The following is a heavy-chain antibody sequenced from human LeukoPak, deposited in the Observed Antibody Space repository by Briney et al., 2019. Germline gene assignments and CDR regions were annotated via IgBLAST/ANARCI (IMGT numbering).Heavy chain of an antibody. Sequence: SETLSLTCTVSGDSISSYHWSWIRQPPGKGLEWIGYISYSGGPNYNPSHKSRVTISVDTSKNQFSLKLSSVTAADTAVYYCARDGGVTYYYFYYYMDVWGKGTTVTVSS. CDR2: ISYSGGP. V-gene: IGHV4-59*12. J-gene: IGHJ6*03. CDR3: ARDGGVTYYYFYYYMDV. CDR1: GDSISSYH. D-gene: IGHD3-16*01.